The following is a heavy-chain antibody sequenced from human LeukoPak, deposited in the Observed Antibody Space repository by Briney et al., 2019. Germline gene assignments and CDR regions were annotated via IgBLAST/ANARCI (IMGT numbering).Heavy chain of an antibody. V-gene: IGHV1-69*05. J-gene: IGHJ3*02. CDR3: ARASYDFWSGYYIGNAFDI. CDR1: GGTFSSYA. Sequence: SVKVSCKASGGTFSSYAISRVRQAPGQGLEWMGRIIPIFGTANYAQKFQGRVTITTDESTSTAYMELSSLRSEDTAVYYCARASYDFWSGYYIGNAFDIWGQGTMVTVSS. D-gene: IGHD3-3*01. CDR2: IIPIFGTA.